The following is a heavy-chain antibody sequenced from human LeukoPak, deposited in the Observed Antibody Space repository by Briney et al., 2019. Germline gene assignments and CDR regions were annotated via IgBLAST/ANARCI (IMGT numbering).Heavy chain of an antibody. CDR2: IYYSGST. J-gene: IGHJ4*02. CDR3: ARHGPIPARIFDC. Sequence: SETLSLTCTVSGGSISGSNSYWGWIRQSPGKGLEWIGTIYYSGSTYYNPSLKSRVTISVDTSKNQFSVKLNSVTAADTAMYYCARHGPIPARIFDCWGRGTLVTVSS. V-gene: IGHV4-39*01. CDR1: GGSISGSNSY. D-gene: IGHD6-6*01.